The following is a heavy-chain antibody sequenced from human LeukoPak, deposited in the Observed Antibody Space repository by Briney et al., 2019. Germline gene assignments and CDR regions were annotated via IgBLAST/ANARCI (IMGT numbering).Heavy chain of an antibody. V-gene: IGHV4-34*01. CDR2: INHSGST. D-gene: IGHD3-9*01. Sequence: SETLSLTCAVYGGSFSGYYWSWIRQPPGKGLEWIGEINHSGSTNYNPSLKGRVTISVDTSKNQFSLKLSSVTAADTAVYYCARGGVLTYFDYWGQGTLVTVSS. J-gene: IGHJ4*02. CDR3: ARGGVLTYFDY. CDR1: GGSFSGYY.